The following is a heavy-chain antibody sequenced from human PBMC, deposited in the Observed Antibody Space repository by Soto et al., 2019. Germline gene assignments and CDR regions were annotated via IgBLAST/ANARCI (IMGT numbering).Heavy chain of an antibody. J-gene: IGHJ6*02. CDR1: GFTFGDYA. D-gene: IGHD4-4*01. CDR3: TRGLGDYSNYERYYYYGMDV. CDR2: IRSKAYGGTT. Sequence: GGSLRLSCTASGFTFGDYAMSWFRQAPGKGLEWVGLIRSKAYGGTTEYAASVKGRFTISRDDSKSIAYLQMNSLKTEDTAVYYCTRGLGDYSNYERYYYYGMDVWGQGTTVTVSS. V-gene: IGHV3-49*03.